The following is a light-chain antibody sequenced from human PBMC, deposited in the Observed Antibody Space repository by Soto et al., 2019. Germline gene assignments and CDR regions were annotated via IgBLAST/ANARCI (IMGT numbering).Light chain of an antibody. CDR1: QSISNY. CDR3: QQSYSTPLT. V-gene: IGKV1-39*01. J-gene: IGKJ3*01. Sequence: DIQMTQSPSSLSASVGDRVTITCRASQSISNYLNWYQQKPGKAPKLLIYAASSLQGDVPSRFSGSGSGTDFTLTISSLQPDDIATYYCQQSYSTPLTFGPGTKVDIK. CDR2: AAS.